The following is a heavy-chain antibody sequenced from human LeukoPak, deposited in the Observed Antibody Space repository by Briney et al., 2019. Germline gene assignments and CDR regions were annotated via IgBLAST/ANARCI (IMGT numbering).Heavy chain of an antibody. CDR1: GYTFTGYY. CDR3: ARGAPLIERYFDWYRGVYFDY. CDR2: INPNSGGT. J-gene: IGHJ4*02. V-gene: IGHV1-2*02. Sequence: GASVKVSCKASGYTFTGYYMHWVRQAPGQGLEWMGWINPNSGGTNYAQKFQGRVTMTRDTSISTAYMELSRLRSDDTAVYYCARGAPLIERYFDWYRGVYFDYWGQGTLVTVSS. D-gene: IGHD3-9*01.